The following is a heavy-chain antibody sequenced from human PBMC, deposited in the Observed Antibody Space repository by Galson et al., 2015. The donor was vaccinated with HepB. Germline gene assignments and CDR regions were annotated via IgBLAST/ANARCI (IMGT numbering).Heavy chain of an antibody. Sequence: SVKVSCKASGGTFSSYAISWVRQAPGQGLEWMGGIIPIFGIANYAQKFQGRVTITADKSTSTAYMELSSLRSEDTAVYYCAREGPSGYCSGGSCYRVKFDPWGQGTLVTVSS. J-gene: IGHJ5*02. CDR2: IIPIFGIA. V-gene: IGHV1-69*10. D-gene: IGHD2-15*01. CDR1: GGTFSSYA. CDR3: AREGPSGYCSGGSCYRVKFDP.